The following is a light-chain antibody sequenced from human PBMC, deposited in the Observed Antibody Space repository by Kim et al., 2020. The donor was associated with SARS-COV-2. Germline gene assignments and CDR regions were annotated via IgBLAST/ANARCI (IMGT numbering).Light chain of an antibody. V-gene: IGLV2-14*03. CDR3: SSYTSSSTWV. J-gene: IGLJ3*02. Sequence: GQSITIACTGTRRDVGGYNFISWDQQHPGKAPKLMIYDVSNRPSGVSNRFSGAKSGNTASLTISGLQAEDDADYYCSSYTSSSTWVFGGGTKLTVL. CDR1: RRDVGGYNF. CDR2: DVS.